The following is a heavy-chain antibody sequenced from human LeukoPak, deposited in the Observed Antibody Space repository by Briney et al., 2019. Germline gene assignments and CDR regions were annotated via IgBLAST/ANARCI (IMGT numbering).Heavy chain of an antibody. V-gene: IGHV3-73*01. J-gene: IGHJ4*02. CDR3: AKALRFGEEAIFDY. D-gene: IGHD3-10*01. Sequence: GGSLRLSCAASGFTFSGSAMHWVRQASGKGLEWVGRIRSKANSYATAYAASVKGRFTISRDDSKNTAYLQMNSLKTEDTAVYYCAKALRFGEEAIFDYWGQGTLVTVSS. CDR1: GFTFSGSA. CDR2: IRSKANSYAT.